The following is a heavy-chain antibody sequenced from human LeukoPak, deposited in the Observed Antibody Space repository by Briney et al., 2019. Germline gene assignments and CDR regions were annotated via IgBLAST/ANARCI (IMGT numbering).Heavy chain of an antibody. J-gene: IGHJ5*02. CDR1: GYTLTELS. CDR2: FDPEDGET. CDR3: ATVGRNYYESSGYYSRKNYNWFDP. Sequence: VASVTVSFTVSGYTLTELSMHWVRQAPGKGLEWMGGFDPEDGETIYAQKFQGRVTMTEDTSTDTAYLELSSLRSEDTAVYYCATVGRNYYESSGYYSRKNYNWFDPWGQGTLVTVSS. D-gene: IGHD3-22*01. V-gene: IGHV1-24*01.